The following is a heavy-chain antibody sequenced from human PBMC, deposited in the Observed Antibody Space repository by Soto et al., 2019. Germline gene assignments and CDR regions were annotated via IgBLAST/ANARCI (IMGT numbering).Heavy chain of an antibody. Sequence: EVQVLESGGGLVQPGGSLRLSCVASGFTFSTYAMNWVRQAPGKGLEWVSGISGSGSDRYYADSVRGRFTISRDNSNNTLNLQMDSLRAEDTAIDYCTKPPRSYYYCMDVWGKGTAVTVSS. CDR1: GFTFSTYA. D-gene: IGHD3-10*01. J-gene: IGHJ6*03. V-gene: IGHV3-23*01. CDR2: ISGSGSDR. CDR3: TKPPRSYYYCMDV.